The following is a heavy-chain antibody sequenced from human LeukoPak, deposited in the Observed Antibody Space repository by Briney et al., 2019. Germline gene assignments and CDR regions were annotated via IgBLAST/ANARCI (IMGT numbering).Heavy chain of an antibody. V-gene: IGHV3-23*01. J-gene: IGHJ4*02. CDR2: MSGSGDIT. Sequence: GGSLRLSCAASGFTFSSYSMSWVRQAPGKGLEWVSVMSGSGDITFFADSVKGRFTISRDNSKDTLYLQMNSLRAEDTAVYYCAKESITNYGDTFDYWGQGTLVTVSS. CDR1: GFTFSSYS. CDR3: AKESITNYGDTFDY. D-gene: IGHD4-17*01.